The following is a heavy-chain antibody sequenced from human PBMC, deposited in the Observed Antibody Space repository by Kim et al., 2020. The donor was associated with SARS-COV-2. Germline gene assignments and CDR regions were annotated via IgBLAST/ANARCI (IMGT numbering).Heavy chain of an antibody. CDR3: ARDEGDSGYDYYYYGMDV. J-gene: IGHJ6*04. Sequence: GGSLRLSCAASGFTFSSYAMTWVRQAPGKGLEWVAVIWDGGGSTYYADSVKGRFTISRDNSKNTLYLQMNSLRAEDTAVYYCARDEGDSGYDYYYYGMDVWGKGTTVTDSS. CDR1: GFTFSSYA. V-gene: IGHV3-33*08. CDR2: IWDGGGST. D-gene: IGHD5-12*01.